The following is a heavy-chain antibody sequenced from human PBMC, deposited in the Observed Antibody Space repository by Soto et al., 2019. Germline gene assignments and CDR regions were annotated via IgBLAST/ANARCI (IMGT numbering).Heavy chain of an antibody. CDR3: ARDLGSGYDPGDY. Sequence: QVQLVQSGAEVKKPGSSVKVSCKTSGGIFSGYSISWVRQAPGQGLEWMGGSIPIFSTTNYARRFHGRVTITADKATSTVYMELYSLKSEDTAVYYCARDLGSGYDPGDYWGQGTLVTVSS. V-gene: IGHV1-69*14. D-gene: IGHD5-12*01. CDR2: SIPIFSTT. CDR1: GGIFSGYS. J-gene: IGHJ4*02.